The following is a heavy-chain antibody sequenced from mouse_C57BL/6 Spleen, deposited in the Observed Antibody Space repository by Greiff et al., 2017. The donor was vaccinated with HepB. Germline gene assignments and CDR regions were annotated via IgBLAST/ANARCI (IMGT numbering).Heavy chain of an antibody. CDR2: INPSNGGT. V-gene: IGHV1-53*01. Sequence: VKLQQPGTELVKPGASVKLSCKASGYTFTSYWMHWVKQRPGQGLEWIGNINPSNGGTNYNEKFKSKATLTVDKSSSTAYMQLSSLTSEDSAVYYCARDTTVVDWYFDVWGTGTTVTVSS. CDR1: GYTFTSYW. J-gene: IGHJ1*03. CDR3: ARDTTVVDWYFDV. D-gene: IGHD1-1*01.